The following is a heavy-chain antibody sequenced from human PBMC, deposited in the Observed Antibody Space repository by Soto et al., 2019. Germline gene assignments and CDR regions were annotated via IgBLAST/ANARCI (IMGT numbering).Heavy chain of an antibody. Sequence: QITLKESGPTLVKPTQTLTLTCTFSGFSLTTSGVSVGWIRQPPGKALEWLASIYWNDDKRYSPSLKSRLTLTKDNSKKQVVHTMTNMDPVDTATYYCAYRVGSRGSFDYWGQGTLVTVSS. V-gene: IGHV2-5*01. CDR2: IYWNDDK. J-gene: IGHJ4*02. CDR3: AYRVGSRGSFDY. CDR1: GFSLTTSGVS. D-gene: IGHD6-25*01.